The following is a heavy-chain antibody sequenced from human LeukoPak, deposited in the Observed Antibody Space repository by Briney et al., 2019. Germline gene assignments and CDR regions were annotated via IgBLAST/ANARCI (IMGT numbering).Heavy chain of an antibody. D-gene: IGHD4-11*01. CDR3: ARETSKFASYYDYYMDV. CDR2: IHFGGST. CDR1: GGSISSYY. Sequence: SETLSLTCTVSGGSISSYYWSWIRQPPGKGLEWIGYIHFGGSTNYNPSLKSRVSISVATSKNQFSLKLTSVTAADTAVYYCARETSKFASYYDYYMDVWGKGTTVTVSS. J-gene: IGHJ6*03. V-gene: IGHV4-59*01.